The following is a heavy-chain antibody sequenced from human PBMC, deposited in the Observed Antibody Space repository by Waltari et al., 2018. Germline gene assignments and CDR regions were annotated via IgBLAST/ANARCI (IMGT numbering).Heavy chain of an antibody. CDR3: ASGWELLRGYFDY. V-gene: IGHV1-3*01. J-gene: IGHJ4*02. D-gene: IGHD1-26*01. CDR2: INAGNGNT. Sequence: QVQLVQSGAEVKKPGASVKVSCKGSGYTFTSYAMHWVRKAPGQRLEWMGGINAGNGNTKYSQKFQGRVTITRDTSASTAYMELSSLRSEDTAVYYCASGWELLRGYFDYWGQGTLVTVSS. CDR1: GYTFTSYA.